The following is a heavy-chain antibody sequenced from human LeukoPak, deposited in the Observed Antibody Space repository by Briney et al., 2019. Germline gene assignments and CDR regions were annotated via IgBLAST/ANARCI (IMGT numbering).Heavy chain of an antibody. Sequence: ASVKVSCKASGYTFTNYGISWVRQAPGQGLEWMGWISAYNGNTNYAQKLQGRVTMTTDTSTSTAYMELRSLRSDDTAVYYCARVTSSSSSIYYYYYMDVWGKGTTVTVSS. D-gene: IGHD6-6*01. V-gene: IGHV1-18*01. CDR1: GYTFTNYG. CDR3: ARVTSSSSSIYYYYYMDV. J-gene: IGHJ6*03. CDR2: ISAYNGNT.